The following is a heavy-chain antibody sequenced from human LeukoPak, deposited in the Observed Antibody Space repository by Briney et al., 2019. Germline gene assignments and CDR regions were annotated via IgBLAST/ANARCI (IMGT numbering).Heavy chain of an antibody. D-gene: IGHD3-22*01. CDR3: ARKIDSSGYFS. Sequence: PSQTLSLTCTVSGGSISSGGYYWSWIRQPPGKGLEWIGYIYHSGSTSYNPSLKSRVSMSLDTTKNQFSLKLSSVTAVDTAVYYCARKIDSSGYFSWGQGILVTVSS. J-gene: IGHJ4*02. V-gene: IGHV4-30-2*01. CDR2: IYHSGST. CDR1: GGSISSGGYY.